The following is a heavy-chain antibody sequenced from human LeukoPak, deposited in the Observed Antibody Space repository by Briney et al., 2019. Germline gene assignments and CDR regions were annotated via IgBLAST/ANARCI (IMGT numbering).Heavy chain of an antibody. CDR1: GFTFSSYG. J-gene: IGHJ3*01. CDR3: ARDFLHLGG. Sequence: PGGFLRLSCAASGFTFSSYGMRWVRQAPGKGLEWVALIRYDGSNKYYADSVKGRFTISRDNAKNTLYLQMNSLRAEDTAVYYCARDFLHLGGWGQGTMVTVSS. CDR2: IRYDGSNK. D-gene: IGHD3-16*01. V-gene: IGHV3-30*02.